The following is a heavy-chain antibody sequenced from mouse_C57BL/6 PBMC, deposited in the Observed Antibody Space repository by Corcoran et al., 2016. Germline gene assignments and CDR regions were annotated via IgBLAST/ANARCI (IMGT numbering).Heavy chain of an antibody. V-gene: IGHV1-84*01. CDR1: GFNIKDYY. J-gene: IGHJ1*03. CDR3: ARWLWYFDV. Sequence: VQLQQSGAELVRPGASVKLSCTASGFNIKDYYINWVKQRPGQGLEWIGWIYPGSGNTKYNEKFKGKATLTVDTSSSTAYMQLSSLTSEDSAVYFCARWLWYFDVWGTGTTVTVSS. CDR2: IYPGSGNT.